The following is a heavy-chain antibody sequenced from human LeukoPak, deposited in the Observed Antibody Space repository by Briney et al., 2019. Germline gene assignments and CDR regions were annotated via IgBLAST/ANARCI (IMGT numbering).Heavy chain of an antibody. CDR1: GDSVSSNSVA. CDR2: TYYRSKWYN. J-gene: IGHJ4*02. Sequence: SQTLSLTCAISGDSVSSNSVAWNWIRQSPSRGLEWLGRTYYRSKWYNDYAVSVKSRITINPDTSKNQFSLQLNSVTPEDTAVYYCARDVYSSSWYDHPYFDYWGQGTLVTVSS. CDR3: ARDVYSSSWYDHPYFDY. D-gene: IGHD6-13*01. V-gene: IGHV6-1*01.